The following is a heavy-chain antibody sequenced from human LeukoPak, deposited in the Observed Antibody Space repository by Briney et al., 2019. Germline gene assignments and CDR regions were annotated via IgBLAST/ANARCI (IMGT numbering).Heavy chain of an antibody. CDR1: GESFSDFY. D-gene: IGHD5-12*01. J-gene: IGHJ4*02. Sequence: KASETLSLTCAVYGESFSDFYWSWIRQPPGKGLEWIGSIYYSGSTYYNPSLKSRVTISVDTSKNQFSLKLSSVTAADTAVYYCASIVSGYDFFDYWGQGTLVTVSS. CDR3: ASIVSGYDFFDY. CDR2: IYYSGST. V-gene: IGHV4-34*01.